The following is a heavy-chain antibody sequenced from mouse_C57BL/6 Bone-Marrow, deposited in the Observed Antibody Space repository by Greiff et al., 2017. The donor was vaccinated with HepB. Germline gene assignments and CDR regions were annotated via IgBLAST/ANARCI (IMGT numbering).Heavy chain of an antibody. V-gene: IGHV2-5*01. J-gene: IGHJ4*01. CDR2: IWRGGST. CDR3: AYLYGSSLPYAMDY. D-gene: IGHD1-1*01. CDR1: GFSLTSYG. Sequence: VKLVESGPGLVRPSQSLSITCTVSGFSLTSYGVHWVRQSPGKGLEWLGVIWRGGSTDYNAAFMSRLSITKDNSKSQVFFKMNSLQADDTAIYYCAYLYGSSLPYAMDYWGQGTSVTVSS.